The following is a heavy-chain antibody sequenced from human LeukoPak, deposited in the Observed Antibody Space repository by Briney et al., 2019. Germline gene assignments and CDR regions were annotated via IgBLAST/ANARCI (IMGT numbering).Heavy chain of an antibody. V-gene: IGHV4-4*02. CDR1: GGSISSSNW. Sequence: SETLSLTCAVSGGSISSSNWWSWVRQPPGKGLEWIGEIYHSRSTNYNPSLKSRVTISVDKSKNQFSLKLSSVTAADTAVYYCARALGSAIFGVAEIWGQGTLVTVSS. CDR2: IYHSRST. J-gene: IGHJ4*02. D-gene: IGHD3-3*01. CDR3: ARALGSAIFGVAEI.